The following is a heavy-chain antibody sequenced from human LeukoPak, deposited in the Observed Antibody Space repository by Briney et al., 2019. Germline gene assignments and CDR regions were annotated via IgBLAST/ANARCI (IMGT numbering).Heavy chain of an antibody. J-gene: IGHJ6*04. Sequence: PSETLSLTCAVSGYSISSGYYWGWIRQPPGKGLEWIGSIYHSGSTYYNPSLKSRVTISVDTPKNQFSLKLNSVTAADTAVYYCARDTYDILTGYYLYYYYGMDVWGKGTTVTVSS. V-gene: IGHV4-38-2*02. CDR3: ARDTYDILTGYYLYYYYGMDV. CDR1: GYSISSGYY. D-gene: IGHD3-9*01. CDR2: IYHSGST.